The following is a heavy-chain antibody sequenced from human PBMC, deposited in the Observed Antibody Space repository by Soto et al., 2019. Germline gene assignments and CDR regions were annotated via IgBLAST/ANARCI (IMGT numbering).Heavy chain of an antibody. CDR2: IYYSGST. Sequence: SETLSLTCTVSGGSISSGGYYWSWIRQHPGKGLEWIGYIYYSGSTYYNPSLKSRVTISVDTSKNQFSLKLSSVTAADTAVYYCARERGGYCSGGSCHPTPNYYGMDVWGQGTTVTVSS. CDR1: GGSISSGGYY. J-gene: IGHJ6*02. V-gene: IGHV4-31*03. D-gene: IGHD2-15*01. CDR3: ARERGGYCSGGSCHPTPNYYGMDV.